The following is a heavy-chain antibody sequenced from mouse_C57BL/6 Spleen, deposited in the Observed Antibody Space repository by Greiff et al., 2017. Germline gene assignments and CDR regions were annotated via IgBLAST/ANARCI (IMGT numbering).Heavy chain of an antibody. V-gene: IGHV3-6*01. D-gene: IGHD1-1*01. CDR3: ARGGGSSYSFAY. Sequence: VQLQQSGPGLAKPSQSLSLTCSVTGYSITSGYYWNWIRQFPGNKLEWMGYISYDGSNNYNPSLKNRISITRDPSKNQFFLKLNSVTTEDTATYCCARGGGSSYSFAYWGQGTLVTVSA. CDR2: ISYDGSN. CDR1: GYSITSGYY. J-gene: IGHJ3*01.